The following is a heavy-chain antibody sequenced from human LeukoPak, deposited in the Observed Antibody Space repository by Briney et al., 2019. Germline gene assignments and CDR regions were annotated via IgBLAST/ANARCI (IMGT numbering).Heavy chain of an antibody. V-gene: IGHV4-4*07. D-gene: IGHD5-24*01. CDR2: MSTSGST. CDR3: ARGAPVEMATTYYFDY. Sequence: SETLSLTCTVSGGSITNYYWTWIRQPAGKGLEWIGRMSTSGSTNYNPSLKSRVTISVDTSKNQFSLKLSSVTAADTAVYYCARGAPVEMATTYYFDYWGQGTLVTVSS. CDR1: GGSITNYY. J-gene: IGHJ4*02.